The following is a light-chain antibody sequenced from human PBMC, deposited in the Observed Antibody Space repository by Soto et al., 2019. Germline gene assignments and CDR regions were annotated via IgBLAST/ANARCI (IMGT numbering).Light chain of an antibody. Sequence: EIMMTQSPANVSVFPGERATLSCRASQSIDSDLAWYQQKPGHVPRLLIYGASTRATGVPARFSGSGPGTEFTLTIISLQSDDFAVYYCQQYSHWRTFGPGTKGEIK. CDR1: QSIDSD. CDR2: GAS. CDR3: QQYSHWRT. V-gene: IGKV3-15*01. J-gene: IGKJ1*01.